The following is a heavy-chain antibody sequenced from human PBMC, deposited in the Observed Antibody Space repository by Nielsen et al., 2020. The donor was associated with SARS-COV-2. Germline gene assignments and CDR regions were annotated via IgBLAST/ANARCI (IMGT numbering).Heavy chain of an antibody. CDR2: IHPSGNT. CDR3: ARGWVITKVRGSYGMDV. CDR1: GGSFSGYY. V-gene: IGHV4-34*01. J-gene: IGHJ6*02. D-gene: IGHD3-10*01. Sequence: SETLSLTCAVYGGSFSGYYWNWIRQPPGKGLEWIGEIHPSGNTNYNPSLESRVTMSLDTSKNQFSLKLSSVTAADTAVYYCARGWVITKVRGSYGMDVWAKGPRSPSP.